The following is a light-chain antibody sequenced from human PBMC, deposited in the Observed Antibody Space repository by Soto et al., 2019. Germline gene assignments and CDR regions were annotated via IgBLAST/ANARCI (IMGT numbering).Light chain of an antibody. CDR1: SSDVGGYNY. V-gene: IGLV2-14*01. Sequence: QSALTQPASVSGSPGQSITISCTGTSSDVGGYNYVSWYQQHPGKAPKLMIYDVSNRPSGVSGRVSAYKSGNTASLTISGLQAEDEPGYYCSSYTSRSLYVSGTRTKGPVL. CDR2: DVS. J-gene: IGLJ1*01. CDR3: SSYTSRSLYV.